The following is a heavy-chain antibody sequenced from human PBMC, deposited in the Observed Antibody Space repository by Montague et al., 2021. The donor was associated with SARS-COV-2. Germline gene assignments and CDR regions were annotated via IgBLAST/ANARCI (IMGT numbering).Heavy chain of an antibody. CDR2: IDPSDSYT. CDR3: ARRSYSSSWYDY. D-gene: IGHD6-13*01. J-gene: IGHJ4*02. V-gene: IGHV5-10-1*01. Sequence: QSGAEVKKPGESLRISCKGSGYSFTSYWISWVRQIPGKGLEWMGRIDPSDSYTNYSPSFQGHVTISAGKSISTAYLQWSSLKASDTAMYYCARRSYSSSWYDYWGQGTLVTVSS. CDR1: GYSFTSYW.